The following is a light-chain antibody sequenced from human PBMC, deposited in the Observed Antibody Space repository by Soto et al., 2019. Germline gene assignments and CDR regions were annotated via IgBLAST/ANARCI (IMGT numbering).Light chain of an antibody. V-gene: IGLV5-39*01. Sequence: QTVVTQPTSLSASPGASARFTCALRSGINVGTYNIYWYQQKPGSLPRYLLWYKSDSDKHQNSGVPSRFSGSKDTSTNAGLLLISGLQSEDEGDYYCAFWYSNTWVFGGGTKLTVL. CDR1: SGINVGTYN. CDR3: AFWYSNTWV. CDR2: YKSDSDK. J-gene: IGLJ3*02.